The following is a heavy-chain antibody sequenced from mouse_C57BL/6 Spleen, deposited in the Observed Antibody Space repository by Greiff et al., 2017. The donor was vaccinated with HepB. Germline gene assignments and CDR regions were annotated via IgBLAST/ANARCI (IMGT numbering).Heavy chain of an antibody. D-gene: IGHD3-1*01. J-gene: IGHJ4*01. Sequence: QVQLKQPGAELVKPGASVKLSCKASGYTFTSYWMHWVKQRPGQGLEWIGMIHPNSGSTNYNEKFKGKATLTADKSSSTAYMELRSLTSEDSAVYFCARSGRDAMDYWGQGTSVTVSS. CDR3: ARSGRDAMDY. CDR2: IHPNSGST. CDR1: GYTFTSYW. V-gene: IGHV1-64*01.